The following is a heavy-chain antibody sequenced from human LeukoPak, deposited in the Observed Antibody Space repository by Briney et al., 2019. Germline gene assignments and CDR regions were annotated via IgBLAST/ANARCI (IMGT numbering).Heavy chain of an antibody. J-gene: IGHJ4*02. D-gene: IGHD6-13*01. V-gene: IGHV3-47*01. CDR3: ARAVAAAVIDY. CDR1: GFAFSSYA. Sequence: PGRSLRLSCAASGFAFSSYALHWVRRAPGKGLEWVSAIGTGGDTYYADSVMGRFPISRDNAKKSLYLHMNSLIAEDMAVYYCARAVAAAVIDYWGQGTLVTVSS. CDR2: IGTGGDT.